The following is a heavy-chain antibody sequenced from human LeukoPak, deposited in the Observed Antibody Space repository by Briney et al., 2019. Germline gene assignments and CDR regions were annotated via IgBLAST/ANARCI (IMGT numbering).Heavy chain of an antibody. CDR2: IHDSGDT. J-gene: IGHJ4*02. CDR1: GGPISSYY. D-gene: IGHD3-22*01. Sequence: SETLSLTCTVSGGPISSYYWSWIPQPPGKGLEWIGYIHDSGDTSYNPSLKSRVTISVDTSNNHFSLKLSSVTAADTAVYYCARDWDDSSGRLFDYWGQGTLVSVSS. V-gene: IGHV4-59*01. CDR3: ARDWDDSSGRLFDY.